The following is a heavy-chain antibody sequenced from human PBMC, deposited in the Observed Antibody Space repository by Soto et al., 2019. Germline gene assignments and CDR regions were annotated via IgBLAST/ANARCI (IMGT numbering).Heavy chain of an antibody. CDR2: ISTSGGST. D-gene: IGHD3-16*01. Sequence: EVQLLESGGGLVQPGGSLRLSCAASGFTFSSYAMSLVRQTPGKGLELVSSISTSGGSTYYADSVKGRFTISRDNSNNSLYRQMNSLRAEDTAVYYCSLSDRFYGMDVWGLGTTVTVSS. CDR1: GFTFSSYA. J-gene: IGHJ6*02. V-gene: IGHV3-23*01. CDR3: SLSDRFYGMDV.